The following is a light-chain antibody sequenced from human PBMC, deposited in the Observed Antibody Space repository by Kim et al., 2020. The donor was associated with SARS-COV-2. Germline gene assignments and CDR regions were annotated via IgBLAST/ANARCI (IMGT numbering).Light chain of an antibody. V-gene: IGKV1-33*01. Sequence: DIQMTQSPSSLSASAGDRVTITCQASQDIRNYLNWYQQKPGKAPKLLIYDASNLETGVPSRFSGSGSGTDFTFTISRLQPEDTATYFCQHYDNLPLPFGGGTKVEIK. CDR3: QHYDNLPLP. J-gene: IGKJ4*01. CDR2: DAS. CDR1: QDIRNY.